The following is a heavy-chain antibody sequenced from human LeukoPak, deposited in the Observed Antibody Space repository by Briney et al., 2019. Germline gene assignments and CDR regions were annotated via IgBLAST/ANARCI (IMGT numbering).Heavy chain of an antibody. V-gene: IGHV4-39*01. J-gene: IGHJ4*02. D-gene: IGHD1-26*01. Sequence: PSETLSLTRTVSGGSISSSSHYWGWIRQPPGKGLEWIGAVYYRGSTYYKPSLKSRVTISLDTSKNQFFLKLSSVTAADTAVYYCARQWAASYVDYWGQGTLVTVSS. CDR2: VYYRGST. CDR1: GGSISSSSHY. CDR3: ARQWAASYVDY.